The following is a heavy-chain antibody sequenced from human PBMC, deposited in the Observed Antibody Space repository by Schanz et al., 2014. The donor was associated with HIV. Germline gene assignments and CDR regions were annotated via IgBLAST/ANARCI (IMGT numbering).Heavy chain of an antibody. CDR2: VYSGGSS. CDR1: GDSISNYY. D-gene: IGHD3-22*01. Sequence: QVQLQESGPGLVKPSETLSLTCNVSGDSISNYYWTWIRQPAGRGLEWIGRVYSGGSSNYNPSLRSRVTMSVDTFKNQFSLKMSSVTAADTAVYYCARSYYYDGSPLPLDSWGQGTLVTVSS. V-gene: IGHV4-4*07. J-gene: IGHJ4*02. CDR3: ARSYYYDGSPLPLDS.